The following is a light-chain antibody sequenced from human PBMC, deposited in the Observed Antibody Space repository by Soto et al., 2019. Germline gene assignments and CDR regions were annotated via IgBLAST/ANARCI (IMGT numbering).Light chain of an antibody. CDR2: AAS. Sequence: IQLTQSPSSLSASVGDRVTITCRASQGISSYLAWYQQKPGKAPKLLIYAASTLQSGVPSRFSGSGSGTYFTLTISSLQPEDFATYYCQQTDGFPRTFGQGTKVDIK. J-gene: IGKJ1*01. CDR3: QQTDGFPRT. CDR1: QGISSY. V-gene: IGKV1-9*01.